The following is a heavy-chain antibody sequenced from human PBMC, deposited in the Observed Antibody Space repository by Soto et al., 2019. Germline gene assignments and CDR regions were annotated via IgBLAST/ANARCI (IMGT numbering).Heavy chain of an antibody. CDR2: ISYDGSNK. CDR1: GFTFSSYA. V-gene: IGHV3-30-3*01. D-gene: IGHD1-7*01. J-gene: IGHJ6*02. CDR3: ARERELGLELQVYGMDV. Sequence: PGGSLRLSCAASGFTFSSYAMHWVRQAPGKGLEWVAVISYDGSNKYYADSVKGRFTISRDNSKNTLYLQMNSLRAEDTAVYYCARERELGLELQVYGMDVWGQGTTVTVSS.